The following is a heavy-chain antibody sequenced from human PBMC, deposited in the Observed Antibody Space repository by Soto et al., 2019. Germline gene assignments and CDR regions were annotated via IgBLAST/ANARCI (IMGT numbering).Heavy chain of an antibody. Sequence: QVRLVQSGAEVKKPGASVKVSCKFSGYNFINYGMTWVRQAPGQGLEWMGWISGSNGATNYAQRFQGRVTLTTDTSTNTAYMELRSLRLADTAVYYCARDSKWLIINGNWFDSWGQGTRVTVSS. CDR1: GYNFINYG. J-gene: IGHJ5*01. D-gene: IGHD5-12*01. V-gene: IGHV1-18*04. CDR2: ISGSNGAT. CDR3: ARDSKWLIINGNWFDS.